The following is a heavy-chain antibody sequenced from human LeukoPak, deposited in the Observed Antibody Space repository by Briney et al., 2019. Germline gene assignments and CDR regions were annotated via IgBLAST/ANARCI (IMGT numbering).Heavy chain of an antibody. J-gene: IGHJ4*02. Sequence: ASVKVSCKASGYTFTSYGISWVRQAPGQGLEWMGWISAYNGNTNYAQKLQGRVTMTTDTSTSTAYMELRSLRSDDTAVYYCAXHSYKLELSVVDYWGQGTLVTVSS. CDR2: ISAYNGNT. V-gene: IGHV1-18*01. D-gene: IGHD1-7*01. CDR3: AXHSYKLELSVVDY. CDR1: GYTFTSYG.